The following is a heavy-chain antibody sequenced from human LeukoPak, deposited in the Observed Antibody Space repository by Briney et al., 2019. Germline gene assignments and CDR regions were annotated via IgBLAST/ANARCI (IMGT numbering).Heavy chain of an antibody. J-gene: IGHJ1*01. D-gene: IGHD6-25*01. V-gene: IGHV3-23*01. CDR2: ISGGGTST. CDR1: GFTFSNYA. CDR3: AKEPTSYSSGWYFQD. Sequence: GGSLRLSCAASGFTFSNYAINWVRQAPGKGLEWVSAISGGGTSTYYADSVKGRFTISRDNSKDTVDLQMYSLRDEDTAVYYCAKEPTSYSSGWYFQDWGQGTLVTVPS.